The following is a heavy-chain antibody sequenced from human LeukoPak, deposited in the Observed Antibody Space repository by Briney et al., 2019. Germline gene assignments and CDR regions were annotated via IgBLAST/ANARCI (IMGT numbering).Heavy chain of an antibody. CDR3: ARRYSSSWYGTYNWFDP. D-gene: IGHD6-13*01. J-gene: IGHJ5*02. CDR2: IYYSGST. CDR1: GGSISSGGYS. Sequence: SETLSLTCAVSGGSISSGGYSWSWIRQPPGKGLEWIGSIYYSGSTYYNPSLKSRVTISVDTSKNQFSLKLSSVTAADTAVYYCARRYSSSWYGTYNWFDPWGQGTLVTVSS. V-gene: IGHV4-39*01.